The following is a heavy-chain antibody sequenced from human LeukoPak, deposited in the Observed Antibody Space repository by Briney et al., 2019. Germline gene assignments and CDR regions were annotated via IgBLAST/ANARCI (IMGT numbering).Heavy chain of an antibody. V-gene: IGHV4-30-4*02. J-gene: IGHJ6*02. Sequence: SETLSLTCTVSGGSISSGDYYWSWIRQPPGKGLEWIGYIYYSGSTYYNPSLKSRVTISVDTSKNQFSLKLSSVTAADTAVYYCARNPLTPMGYGMDVWGQGTTVTVSS. CDR2: IYYSGST. CDR1: GGSISSGDYY. CDR3: ARNPLTPMGYGMDV. D-gene: IGHD2-8*01.